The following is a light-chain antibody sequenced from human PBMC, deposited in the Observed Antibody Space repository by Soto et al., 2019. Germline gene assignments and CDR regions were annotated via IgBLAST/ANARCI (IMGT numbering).Light chain of an antibody. V-gene: IGLV1-40*01. J-gene: IGLJ2*01. Sequence: QSVLTQPPSVSGAPGQRVTISCTGSYSNIGAGYEVHWYQQIPGTAPKLLISGHNNRPSGVPDRFFGSKSGTSASLTIIGLRAEDEADYYCSSFVHKNNLIFGGGTKLTVL. CDR1: YSNIGAGYE. CDR2: GHN. CDR3: SSFVHKNNLI.